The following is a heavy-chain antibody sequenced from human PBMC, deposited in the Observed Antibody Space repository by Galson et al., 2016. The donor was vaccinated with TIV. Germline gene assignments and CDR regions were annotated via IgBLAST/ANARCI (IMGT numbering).Heavy chain of an antibody. CDR2: TYCRSRCYY. CDR3: ARAAGRNGATCHATCESFDF. D-gene: IGHD3-10*01. V-gene: IGHV6-1*01. J-gene: IGHJ3*01. CDR1: GDSVSSNSAA. Sequence: CAISGDSVSSNSAAWNWIRQSPSRGLEWLGRTYCRSRCYYDYAVPVKSRITIESDTSKNQFSLQLNSVTSEDTAVYYCARAAGRNGATCHATCESFDFWGQGTKVTVSS.